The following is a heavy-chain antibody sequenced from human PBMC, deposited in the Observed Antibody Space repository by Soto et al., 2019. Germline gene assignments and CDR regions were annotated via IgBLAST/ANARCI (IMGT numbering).Heavy chain of an antibody. Sequence: EVQLLESGGGLVQPGGSLRLSCAASGFTFTTYGMSWVRQTPGKGLEWVSAISGSGGSTYYCDSVKGRFTISRDNSNNTLFLQIDSLRAEDTAVYYCAKLVGGVKAIGAPGDWLDPWGQGTLVTVSS. D-gene: IGHD3-3*01. CDR1: GFTFTTYG. CDR2: ISGSGGST. J-gene: IGHJ5*02. CDR3: AKLVGGVKAIGAPGDWLDP. V-gene: IGHV3-23*02.